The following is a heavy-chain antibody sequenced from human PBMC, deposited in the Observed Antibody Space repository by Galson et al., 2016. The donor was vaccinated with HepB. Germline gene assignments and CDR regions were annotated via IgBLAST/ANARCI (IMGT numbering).Heavy chain of an antibody. CDR3: ARPPRDSDGSQDWYFDL. D-gene: IGHD3-10*01. CDR2: IYPDDSDT. V-gene: IGHV5-51*01. Sequence: QSGAEVKKPGESLKISCQGSGYTFPAFWIAWLRQMPGKGLEWVGIIYPDDSDTRYSPAFEGQVTISADKSISTAYLQWNSLKASDTAMYYCARPPRDSDGSQDWYFDLWGRGTLVTVSS. J-gene: IGHJ2*01. CDR1: GYTFPAFW.